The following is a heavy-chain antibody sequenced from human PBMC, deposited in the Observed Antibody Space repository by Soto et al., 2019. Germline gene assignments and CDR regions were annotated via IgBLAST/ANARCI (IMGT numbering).Heavy chain of an antibody. D-gene: IGHD6-19*01. CDR3: GHRPGGSLSGWDNGYFDY. Sequence: QITLNESGPTLVKPTQTLTLTCTFSGFSFSTSQVGVGWVRQPPGKAQEWLAIIYWDDDKRYNPSLRNRLFITKDTSKNQVVLTMTNVDPVDTATYYCGHRPGGSLSGWDNGYFDYWGRGVLVTVSS. CDR2: IYWDDDK. J-gene: IGHJ4*02. V-gene: IGHV2-5*02. CDR1: GFSFSTSQVG.